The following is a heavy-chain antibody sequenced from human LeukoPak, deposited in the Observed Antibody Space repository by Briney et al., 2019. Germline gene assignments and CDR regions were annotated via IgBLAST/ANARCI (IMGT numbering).Heavy chain of an antibody. V-gene: IGHV4-39*07. CDR2: INHSGST. J-gene: IGHJ4*02. CDR3: ARRRMTTVTTFDY. CDR1: GGSISSSSYY. Sequence: SETLSLTCTVSGGSISSSSYYWSWIRQPPGKGLEWIGEINHSGSTNYNPSLKSRVTISVDTSKNQFSLKLSSVTAADTAVYYCARRRMTTVTTFDYWGQGTLVTVSS. D-gene: IGHD4-17*01.